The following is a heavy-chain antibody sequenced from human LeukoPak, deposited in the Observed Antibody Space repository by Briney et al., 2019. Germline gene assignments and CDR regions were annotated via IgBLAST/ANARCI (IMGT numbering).Heavy chain of an antibody. CDR3: ARGGYGAHMG. CDR2: IYSDNT. CDR1: GFTVRSNS. V-gene: IGHV3-53*01. J-gene: IGHJ4*02. D-gene: IGHD4-17*01. Sequence: GGSLRISCTGSGFTVRSNSMSWVRQAPGKGLEWVSFIYSDNTHYSDSVKGRFTISRDNSKNTLYLQMNSLRAEDTAVYYCARGGYGAHMGWGQGTLVTVSS.